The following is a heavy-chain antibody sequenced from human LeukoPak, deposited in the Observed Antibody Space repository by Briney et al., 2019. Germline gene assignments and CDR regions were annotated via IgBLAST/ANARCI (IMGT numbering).Heavy chain of an antibody. CDR2: INHSGST. D-gene: IGHD2-2*01. CDR3: VSGYHGY. Sequence: SETLSLTCAVYGGSFSGYSWSWIRQPPGKGLEWIGEINHSGSTNYNPSLKSRVTISVDTFKNQFSLKLSSVTAADAGVYYCVSGYHGYWGQGTLVTVYS. J-gene: IGHJ4*02. V-gene: IGHV4-34*01. CDR1: GGSFSGYS.